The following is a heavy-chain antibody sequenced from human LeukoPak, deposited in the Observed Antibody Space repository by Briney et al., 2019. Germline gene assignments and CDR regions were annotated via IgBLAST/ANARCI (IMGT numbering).Heavy chain of an antibody. Sequence: SETLSLTCTVSGGSISSYYWSWIRQPPGKGLEWIGYIYYSGSTNYNPSLKSRVTISVDTSKNQFSLKLSSVTAADTAVYYCARGTTGYSSSWYGGNDAFDIWGQGTMVTVSS. CDR3: ARGTTGYSSSWYGGNDAFDI. V-gene: IGHV4-59*01. CDR1: GGSISSYY. CDR2: IYYSGST. D-gene: IGHD6-13*01. J-gene: IGHJ3*02.